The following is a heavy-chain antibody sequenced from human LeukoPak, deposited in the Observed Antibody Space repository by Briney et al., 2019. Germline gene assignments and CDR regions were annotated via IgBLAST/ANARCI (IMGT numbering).Heavy chain of an antibody. D-gene: IGHD1-26*01. CDR1: GYSISSGYY. CDR3: ARVDSGSFGFYYYYYMDV. J-gene: IGHJ6*03. CDR2: IYYSGST. V-gene: IGHV4-38-2*01. Sequence: SETLSLTCAVSGYSISSGYYWGWIRQPPGKGLEWIGSIYYSGSTYYNPSLKSRVTISVDTSKNQFSLKLSSVTAADTAVYYCARVDSGSFGFYYYYYMDVWGKGTTVTVSS.